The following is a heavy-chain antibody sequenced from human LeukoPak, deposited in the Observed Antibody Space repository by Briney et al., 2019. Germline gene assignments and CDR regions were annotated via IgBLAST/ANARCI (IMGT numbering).Heavy chain of an antibody. J-gene: IGHJ2*01. CDR2: IKQDGSEK. Sequence: GGSLRLSCAASGFTFSSHWMSWVRQAPGKGLEWVANIKQDGSEKYYVDSVKGRFTISRDNAKNSLYLQMNSLRAEDTAVYYCAREAAKDTAMVTYAEYFDLWGRGTLVTVSS. V-gene: IGHV3-7*03. CDR3: AREAAKDTAMVTYAEYFDL. CDR1: GFTFSSHW. D-gene: IGHD5-18*01.